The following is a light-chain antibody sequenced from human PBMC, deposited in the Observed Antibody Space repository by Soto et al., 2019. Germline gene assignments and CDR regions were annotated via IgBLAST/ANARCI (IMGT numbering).Light chain of an antibody. V-gene: IGKV3-15*01. CDR3: QQYNNWPTT. CDR1: QSVSSN. CDR2: GAS. J-gene: IGKJ5*01. Sequence: EIVMTQSPATLSVSPGERATLSCMASQSVSSNLAWYQQKPGQAPRLLIYGASTRATGISARFSGSRSGTEFTLTISSLQSEDFAVYYCQQYNNWPTTFGQGTRLEIK.